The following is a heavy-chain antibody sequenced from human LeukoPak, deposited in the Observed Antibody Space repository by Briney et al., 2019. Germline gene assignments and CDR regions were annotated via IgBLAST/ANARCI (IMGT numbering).Heavy chain of an antibody. CDR1: GGSINSYY. CDR3: ARGSVSYYDRGAFDI. J-gene: IGHJ3*02. D-gene: IGHD1-26*01. Sequence: SETLSLTCNVSGGSINSYYWSWIRQSPGRGLEWIGYISYSGTTNYNPSLKSRVTMSADTSKNQFSLKLTSVTAADTALYFCARGSVSYYDRGAFDIWGQGTRVTMSS. CDR2: ISYSGTT. V-gene: IGHV4-59*01.